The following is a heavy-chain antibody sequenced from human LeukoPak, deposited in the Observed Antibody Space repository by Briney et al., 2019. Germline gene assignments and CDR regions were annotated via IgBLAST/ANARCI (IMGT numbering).Heavy chain of an antibody. Sequence: GGSLRLSCAASGFTFSSSAMGWVRQAPGKGLEWVSAISATGGSTYQADSVKGRLTMSRDNYKNTLYLQMNSLRVEDTAVYYCAKVRDYYYYGMDVWGQGTTVTVSS. CDR1: GFTFSSSA. CDR3: AKVRDYYYYGMDV. CDR2: ISATGGST. J-gene: IGHJ6*02. V-gene: IGHV3-23*01.